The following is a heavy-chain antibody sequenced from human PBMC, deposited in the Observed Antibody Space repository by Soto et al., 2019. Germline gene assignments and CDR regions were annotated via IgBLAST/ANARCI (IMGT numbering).Heavy chain of an antibody. Sequence: SETQSLTCTVSGGSVSSGRYYWSWIRQPPGKGLEWIGYIYYSGGTNYNPSLKSRVTISVDTSKNQFSLKLSSVTAADTAVYYCARWVPAAMPYYYYGMDVWGQGTTVTVSS. CDR1: GGSVSSGRYY. J-gene: IGHJ6*02. V-gene: IGHV4-61*01. D-gene: IGHD2-2*01. CDR2: IYYSGGT. CDR3: ARWVPAAMPYYYYGMDV.